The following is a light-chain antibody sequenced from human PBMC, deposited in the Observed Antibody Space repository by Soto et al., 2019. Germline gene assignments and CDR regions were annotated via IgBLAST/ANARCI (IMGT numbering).Light chain of an antibody. J-gene: IGKJ1*01. CDR1: QSVSSN. Sequence: ERVMTQAPATLSVSPGERATHSCRASQSVSSNLAWYQQTPGQAPRLLIYGASTRATGIPARFSGSGSGSEFTLTISSLQSEDFAVYYCQQYNNWWTFGHGTKVDIK. V-gene: IGKV3-15*01. CDR2: GAS. CDR3: QQYNNWWT.